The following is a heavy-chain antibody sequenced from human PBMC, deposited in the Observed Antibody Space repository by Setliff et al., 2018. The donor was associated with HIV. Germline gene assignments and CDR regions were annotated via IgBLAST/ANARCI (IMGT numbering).Heavy chain of an antibody. D-gene: IGHD3-16*02. V-gene: IGHV3-21*01. CDR1: GFTFSTYT. J-gene: IGHJ4*02. Sequence: AGGSLRLSCAASGFTFSTYTMNWVRQAPGKGLEWVSSISYSSTYIYYADSVKGRFTISRDNAKNSLYLQMNSLRDEDAAVYYCASSPSWGTYRYGLDYWGQGTLVTVSS. CDR3: ASSPSWGTYRYGLDY. CDR2: ISYSSTYI.